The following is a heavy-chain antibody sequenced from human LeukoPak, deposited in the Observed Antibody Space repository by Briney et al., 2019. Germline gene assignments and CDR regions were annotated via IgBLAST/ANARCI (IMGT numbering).Heavy chain of an antibody. CDR3: ARDRGIAVAYADY. CDR2: IYHSGST. J-gene: IGHJ4*02. D-gene: IGHD6-19*01. V-gene: IGHV4-38-2*02. CDR1: GYSISSGYY. Sequence: SETLSLTCTVSGYSISSGYYWGWIRQPPGKGLEWIGSIYHSGSTYYNPSLKSRVTISVDTSKNQFSLKLSSVTAADTAVYYCARDRGIAVAYADYWGQGTLVTVS.